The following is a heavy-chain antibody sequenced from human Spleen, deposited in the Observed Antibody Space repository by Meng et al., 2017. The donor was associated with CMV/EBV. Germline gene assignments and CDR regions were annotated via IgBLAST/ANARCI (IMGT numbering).Heavy chain of an antibody. CDR2: IDWDDDK. D-gene: IGHD4-23*01. V-gene: IGHV2-70D*14. CDR1: GFSLSTRGMR. Sequence: SGPTLVKPTQTLTLTCTFSGFSLSTRGMRVSWIRQPPGKALEWLARIDWDDDKFFSTSLRTRLTISKDTSKHQVVLTMTNMDPVDTAMYYCARHGGNSFGYTMDVWGQGTTVTVSS. CDR3: ARHGGNSFGYTMDV. J-gene: IGHJ6*02.